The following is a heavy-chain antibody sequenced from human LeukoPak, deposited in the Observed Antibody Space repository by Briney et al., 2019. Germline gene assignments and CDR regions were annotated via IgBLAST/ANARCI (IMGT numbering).Heavy chain of an antibody. CDR3: ARHGRSEMATIPAFDP. CDR2: IYPGDSDI. Sequence: LGESLKISCKGSGYSLTSYWIGWVRQMPGKGLEWMGIIYPGDSDIRYSPSFQGQVTISADRSISTAYLQWSSLKASDTAMYYCARHGRSEMATIPAFDPWGQGTLVTVSS. V-gene: IGHV5-51*01. D-gene: IGHD5-24*01. J-gene: IGHJ5*02. CDR1: GYSLTSYW.